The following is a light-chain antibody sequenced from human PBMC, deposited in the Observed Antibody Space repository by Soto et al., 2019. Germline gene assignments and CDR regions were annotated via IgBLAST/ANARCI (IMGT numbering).Light chain of an antibody. CDR3: QQANRFPPT. J-gene: IGKJ1*01. V-gene: IGKV1-12*01. CDR1: QDISSW. CDR2: GVS. Sequence: DIQMTQSPSSVSASVGDRVTITCRASQDISSWLAWYQQKRGKAHNILIYGVSRLQSGVPSRFSGSGSGTDCTLTITSLQSEDFATYYFQQANRFPPTFGQGTKVEIK.